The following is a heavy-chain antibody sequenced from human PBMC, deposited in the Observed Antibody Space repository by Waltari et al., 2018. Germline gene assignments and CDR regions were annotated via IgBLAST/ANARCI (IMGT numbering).Heavy chain of an antibody. CDR1: GFTFSSYA. CDR2: ISGSGGST. Sequence: EVQLVESGGGLVQPGGSLRLSCAASGFTFSSYAMSWVRQAPGKGLEWVSAISGSGGSTDYADSGKGRFTISRDNSKNTLYLQMNSLRAEDTAVYYCARDGGPTVSPNFDYWGQGTLVTVSS. D-gene: IGHD4-17*01. V-gene: IGHV3-23*04. J-gene: IGHJ4*02. CDR3: ARDGGPTVSPNFDY.